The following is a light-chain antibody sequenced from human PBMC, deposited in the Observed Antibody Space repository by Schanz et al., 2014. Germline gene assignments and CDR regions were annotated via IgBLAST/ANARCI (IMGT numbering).Light chain of an antibody. J-gene: IGKJ5*01. CDR2: GAS. CDR3: QQYGSSPAWT. Sequence: EIVLTQSPGTLSLSPGERATLSCRASQSVSSSYLAWYQQKPGQAPRLLIYGASSRATGIPDRFSGRGSGTDFTLTISRLEPEDFAVYYCQQYGSSPAWTFGQGTRLEI. CDR1: QSVSSSY. V-gene: IGKV3-20*01.